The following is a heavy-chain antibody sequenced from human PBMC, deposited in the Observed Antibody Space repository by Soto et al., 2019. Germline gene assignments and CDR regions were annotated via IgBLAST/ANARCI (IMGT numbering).Heavy chain of an antibody. CDR2: TSHDGVT. D-gene: IGHD3-3*02. Sequence: ETLSLTCTASRGSIGSYYWSWVRPSPGQGLEWIGETSHDGVTNYTPSLDGRVTISIYKSKNQFYLDLNSVTAADTAMYCFARNGDCTRPGCIVGWFDPWGPGILVTVSS. J-gene: IGHJ5*02. CDR1: RGSIGSYY. V-gene: IGHV4-34*10. CDR3: ARNGDCTRPGCIVGWFDP.